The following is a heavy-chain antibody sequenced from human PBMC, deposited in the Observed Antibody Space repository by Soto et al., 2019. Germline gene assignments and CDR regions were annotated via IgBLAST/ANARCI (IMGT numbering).Heavy chain of an antibody. V-gene: IGHV1-18*01. CDR2: ISAYNGNT. CDR1: GYTFTSYG. D-gene: IGHD3-10*01. CDR3: ARAPEFGELLPNFDY. J-gene: IGHJ4*02. Sequence: QVQLVQSGAEVKKPGAAVKVSCKASGYTFTSYGISWVRQAPGQGLEWMGWISAYNGNTNYAQKLQGRVTMTTDTSTSTAYMELRSLRSDDTAVYYCARAPEFGELLPNFDYWGQGTLVTVSS.